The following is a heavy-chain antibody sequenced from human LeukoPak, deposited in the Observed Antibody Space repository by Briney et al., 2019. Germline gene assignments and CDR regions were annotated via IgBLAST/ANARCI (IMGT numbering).Heavy chain of an antibody. V-gene: IGHV3-66*01. J-gene: IGHJ4*02. CDR2: IYSGGST. CDR1: GGSFSGYY. D-gene: IGHD4-23*01. CDR3: ASLYYGGNNFDY. Sequence: ETLSLTCAVYGGSFSGYYWSWVRRAPGKGLEWVSVIYSGGSTHYADSVKGRFTISRDNSKNTLYLQMNSLRAEDTAVYYCASLYYGGNNFDYWGQGTLVTVSS.